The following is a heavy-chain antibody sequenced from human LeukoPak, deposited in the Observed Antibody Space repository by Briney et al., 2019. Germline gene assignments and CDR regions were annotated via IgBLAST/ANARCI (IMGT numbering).Heavy chain of an antibody. CDR2: VYHSGST. CDR3: ARDGLRSEYYYDSSGYYPYYFDY. CDR1: GGSISSSNW. V-gene: IGHV4-4*02. D-gene: IGHD3-22*01. J-gene: IGHJ4*02. Sequence: SGTLSLTCAVSGGSISSSNWWSWVRQPPGKGLEWIGEVYHSGSTYYNPSLKSRVTISVDTSKNQFSLKLSSVTAADTAVYYCARDGLRSEYYYDSSGYYPYYFDYWGQGTLVTVSS.